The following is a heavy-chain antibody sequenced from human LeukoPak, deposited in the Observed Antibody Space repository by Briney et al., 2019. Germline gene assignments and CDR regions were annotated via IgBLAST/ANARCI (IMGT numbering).Heavy chain of an antibody. CDR2: IYYSGST. D-gene: IGHD6-6*01. V-gene: IGHV4-39*07. CDR1: GGSISSSSYY. J-gene: IGHJ3*02. Sequence: SETLSLTCTVSGGSISSSSYYWGWIRQPPGKGLEWLGSIYYSGSTYYNPSLKSRVTISVDTSKNQFSLKLSSVTAADTAVYYCARSYSSFDAFDIWGQGTMVTVSS. CDR3: ARSYSSFDAFDI.